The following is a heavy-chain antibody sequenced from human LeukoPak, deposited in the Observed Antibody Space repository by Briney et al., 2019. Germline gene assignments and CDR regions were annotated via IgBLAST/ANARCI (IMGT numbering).Heavy chain of an antibody. CDR1: GGSISSYY. Sequence: KASETLSLTCTVSGGSISSYYWSWIRQPPGKGLEWIGYIYYSGSTNYNPSLKSRVTISVDTSKNQFPLKLSSVTAADTAVYYCARVRASVRYYFDYWGQGTLVTVSS. CDR2: IYYSGST. D-gene: IGHD3-10*01. CDR3: ARVRASVRYYFDY. V-gene: IGHV4-59*01. J-gene: IGHJ4*02.